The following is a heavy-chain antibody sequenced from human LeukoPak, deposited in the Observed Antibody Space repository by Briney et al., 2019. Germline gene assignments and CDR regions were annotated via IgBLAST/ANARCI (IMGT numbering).Heavy chain of an antibody. CDR1: GFTFSSYA. CDR2: ISGSGGST. V-gene: IGHV3-23*01. J-gene: IGHJ4*02. Sequence: PGGSLRLSCAASGFTFSSYAMSWVRQAPGKGLEWVSAISGSGGSTYYADSVKGRFTISRDNSKNTLYLQMNSLRAEDTAVYYCARDMDEDYSGNTLDYWGRGTLVTVSS. D-gene: IGHD4-23*01. CDR3: ARDMDEDYSGNTLDY.